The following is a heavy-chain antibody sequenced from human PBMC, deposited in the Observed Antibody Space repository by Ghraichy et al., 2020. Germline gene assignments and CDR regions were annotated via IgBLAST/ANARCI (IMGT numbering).Heavy chain of an antibody. D-gene: IGHD4-23*01. CDR3: ARGSKVVRFFYYDGMDV. CDR2: ITSSSRSI. J-gene: IGHJ6*02. V-gene: IGHV3-48*02. Sequence: LSLTCVGSGFTFSGYSMNWVRQSPGKGLEWGGYITSSSRSIFYADSVKGRFTISRDNAQNSLSLQMNSLRDEDTAVYYCARGSKVVRFFYYDGMDVWGQGTAVTVSS. CDR1: GFTFSGYS.